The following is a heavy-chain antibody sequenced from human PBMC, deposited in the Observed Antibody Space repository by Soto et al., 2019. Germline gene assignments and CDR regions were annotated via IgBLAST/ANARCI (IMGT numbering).Heavy chain of an antibody. J-gene: IGHJ5*02. V-gene: IGHV4-4*02. CDR1: GGSISSSNW. D-gene: IGHD3-22*01. Sequence: SETLSLTCAVSGGSISSSNWWSWVRQPPGKGLEWIGEIYHSGSTNYNPSLKSRVTISVDKSKNQFSLKLSSVTAADTAVYYCARLESYYYDSSGYRPWGQGTLVTAPQ. CDR3: ARLESYYYDSSGYRP. CDR2: IYHSGST.